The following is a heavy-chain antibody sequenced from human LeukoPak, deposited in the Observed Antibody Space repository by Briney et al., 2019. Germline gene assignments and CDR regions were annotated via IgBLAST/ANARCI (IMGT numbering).Heavy chain of an antibody. CDR1: GGSISSYY. CDR2: IYSSGTT. Sequence: SETLSLTCTVSGGSISSYYWSWIRQPPGKRLEWIGYIYSSGTTHYNPSLKSRVTISVDTSKNQFSLKLSSVTAADTAVYYCARHFDYWGQGTLVTVSS. CDR3: ARHFDY. J-gene: IGHJ4*02. V-gene: IGHV4-59*08.